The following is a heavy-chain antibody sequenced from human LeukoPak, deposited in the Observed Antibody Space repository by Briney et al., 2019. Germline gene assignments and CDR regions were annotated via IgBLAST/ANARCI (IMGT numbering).Heavy chain of an antibody. CDR3: AKERDSGWFDP. CDR2: ISGSGGST. D-gene: IGHD1-26*01. Sequence: GGSLRLSCAASGFTFSSYAMNWVRQAPGKGLKRVSAISGSGGSTYYADSVKGRFTISRDNSKNTLYLQMNSLRAEDTAVYYCAKERDSGWFDPWGQGTLVTVSS. J-gene: IGHJ5*02. V-gene: IGHV3-23*01. CDR1: GFTFSSYA.